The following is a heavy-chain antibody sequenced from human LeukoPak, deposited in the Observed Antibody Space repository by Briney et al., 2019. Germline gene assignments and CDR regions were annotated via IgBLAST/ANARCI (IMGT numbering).Heavy chain of an antibody. CDR3: ARDGYKETLSFDP. V-gene: IGHV1-18*01. D-gene: IGHD5-24*01. CDR1: GYIFTNYG. Sequence: ASVKVSCKASGYIFTNYGITWVRHAPGQGLEWMGWISADNGDTKYAQKVQGRVTMTTDTSTSTAYMELRSLRSDDTAVYYCARDGYKETLSFDPWGQGTLVTVSS. J-gene: IGHJ5*02. CDR2: ISADNGDT.